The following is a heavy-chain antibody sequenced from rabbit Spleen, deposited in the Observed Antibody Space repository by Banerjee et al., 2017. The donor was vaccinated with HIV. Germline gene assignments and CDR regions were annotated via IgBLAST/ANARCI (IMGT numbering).Heavy chain of an antibody. D-gene: IGHD8-1*01. CDR1: GFSVNSGYD. CDR3: ARDTGTSFSTYGMDL. J-gene: IGHJ6*01. CDR2: IYADSGVT. V-gene: IGHV1S45*01. Sequence: QEQLEESGGDLVKPEGSLTLTCKASGFSVNSGYDMCWVRQAPRKGLEWIACIYADSGVTYSATWAKGRFTISKTSSTTVTLQMTSLSAADTATYFCARDTGTSFSTYGMDLWGPGTLVTVS.